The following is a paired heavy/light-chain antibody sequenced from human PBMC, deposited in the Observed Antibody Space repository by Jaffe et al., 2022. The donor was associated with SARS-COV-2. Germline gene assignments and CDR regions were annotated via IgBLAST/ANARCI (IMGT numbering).Light chain of an antibody. V-gene: IGKV4-1*01. CDR2: WAS. CDR3: QQYYSSPLT. Sequence: DIVMTQSPDSLAVSLGERATINCKSSQSVLYSSNNKNYLTWYQQKPGQPPKLLIYWASTRESGVPDRFSGSGSGTDFTLTISRLQAEDVAVYYCQQYYSSPLTFGGGTKVEIK. CDR1: QSVLYSSNNKNY. J-gene: IGKJ4*01.
Heavy chain of an antibody. Sequence: QVQLQESGPRLVKPSETLSLTCSVSGGSVSNDYFWSWIRQPPGKGLEWIGYIFYTGSTNYNPSLKSRLTISADTSKNQFSLKLSSVTAADTAVYYCARSFDGSNYYPWFDPWGQGTLVTVSS. V-gene: IGHV4-61*01. CDR1: GGSVSNDYF. CDR2: IFYTGST. J-gene: IGHJ5*02. CDR3: ARSFDGSNYYPWFDP. D-gene: IGHD3-22*01.